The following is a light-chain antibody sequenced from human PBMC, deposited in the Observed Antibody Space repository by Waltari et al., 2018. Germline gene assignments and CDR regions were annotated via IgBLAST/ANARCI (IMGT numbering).Light chain of an antibody. CDR2: DNN. CDR1: NADIGNNH. V-gene: IGLV1-51*01. J-gene: IGLJ3*02. Sequence: QSVLTQPPSVSAAPGQKVTISCYGSNADIGNNHVSWYQQPPGTAPNLLIYDNNKRPSGIPDRFSGSKSGTSATLGITGLQTGDEADYYCGTWDSSLSAGVFGGGTKLTVL. CDR3: GTWDSSLSAGV.